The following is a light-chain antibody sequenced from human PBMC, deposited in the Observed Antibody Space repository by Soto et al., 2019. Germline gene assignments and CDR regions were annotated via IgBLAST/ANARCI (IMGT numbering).Light chain of an antibody. V-gene: IGLV2-14*01. CDR2: EVS. CDR1: SSDVGGYNY. Sequence: QSALTQPASVSGSPGQSITISCTGTSSDVGGYNYVSWYQQHPGKAPKLMIYEVSNRPSGVSNRFSGSKSGITASLTISGRQAEDEADYDCSSYTSSSTVVFGGGTEVTLL. CDR3: SSYTSSSTVV. J-gene: IGLJ2*01.